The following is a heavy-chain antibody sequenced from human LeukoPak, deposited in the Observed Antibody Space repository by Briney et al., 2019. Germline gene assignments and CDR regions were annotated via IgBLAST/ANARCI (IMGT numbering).Heavy chain of an antibody. Sequence: SVKVSCKASGFTFTSSAMQWVGKAGGNPFEGLDWIAVGSGNTNYAQKFQERVTITRDMSTSTAYMELSSLRSEDTAVYYCAADRWVGATTFDYWGQGTLVTVSS. CDR2: IAVGSGNT. CDR3: AADRWVGATTFDY. J-gene: IGHJ4*02. D-gene: IGHD1-26*01. CDR1: GFTFTSSA. V-gene: IGHV1-58*02.